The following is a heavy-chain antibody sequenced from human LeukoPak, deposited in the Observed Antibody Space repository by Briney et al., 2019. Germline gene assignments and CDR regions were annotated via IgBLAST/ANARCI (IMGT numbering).Heavy chain of an antibody. CDR1: GGSISSYY. CDR2: IYYSGST. V-gene: IGHV4-59*08. CDR3: ARTLSMIVVVITPQTDAFDI. D-gene: IGHD3-22*01. Sequence: PSETLSLTCTVSGGSISSYYWSWIRQPPGKGLEWIGYIYYSGSTNYNPSLKSRVTISVDTSKNQFSLKLSSVTAADTAVYYCARTLSMIVVVITPQTDAFDIWGQGTMVTVSS. J-gene: IGHJ3*02.